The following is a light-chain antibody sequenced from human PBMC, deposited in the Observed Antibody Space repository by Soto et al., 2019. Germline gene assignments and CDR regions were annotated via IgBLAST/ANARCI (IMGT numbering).Light chain of an antibody. CDR3: AAWDDSLSSV. CDR1: SSNIGSNY. J-gene: IGLJ2*01. CDR2: RNN. V-gene: IGLV1-47*01. Sequence: QAVVTQPPSASGTPGRRVTISCSGSSSNIGSNYVYWYQQLPGTAPKLLIYRNNQRPSGVPDRFSGSKSGTSASLAISGLRSEDEADYYCAAWDDSLSSVFGGGTQLTVL.